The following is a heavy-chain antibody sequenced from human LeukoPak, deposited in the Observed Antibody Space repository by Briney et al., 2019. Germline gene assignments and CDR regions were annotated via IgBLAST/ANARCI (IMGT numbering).Heavy chain of an antibody. D-gene: IGHD2-2*01. CDR2: INPNSGGT. J-gene: IGHJ4*02. CDR1: GYTFTDYY. Sequence: ASVKVSCKASGYTFTDYYLHWVRQAPGQGLEWMGWINPNSGGTNYPQKFQGRVTMTRGTSISTAYMELSRLRSDDTAVYYCASVGYCSSTSCLTYQKWGQGTLVTVSS. CDR3: ASVGYCSSTSCLTYQK. V-gene: IGHV1-2*02.